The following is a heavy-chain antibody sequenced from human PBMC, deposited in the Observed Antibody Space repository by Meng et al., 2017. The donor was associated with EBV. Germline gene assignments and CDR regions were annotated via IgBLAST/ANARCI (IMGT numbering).Heavy chain of an antibody. Sequence: QVQLVQSGAEVKKPGASVKVSCKASGYTFTSYYLHWVRQAPGQGLEWIGIIIPAGGNTNYAQKFRGRFTMTRDTSTSTVYMDLSILTSEDTAVYYCVRELVGGTFDYWGQGTLVTVSS. D-gene: IGHD1/OR15-1a*01. J-gene: IGHJ4*02. CDR3: VRELVGGTFDY. CDR1: GYTFTSYY. CDR2: IIPAGGNT. V-gene: IGHV1-46*01.